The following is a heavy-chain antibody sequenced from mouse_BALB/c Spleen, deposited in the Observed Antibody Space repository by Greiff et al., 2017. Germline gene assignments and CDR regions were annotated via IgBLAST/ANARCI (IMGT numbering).Heavy chain of an antibody. Sequence: EVKLVESGGGLVKPGGSLKLSCAASGFTFSSYAMSWVRQSPEKRLEWVAEISSGGSYTYYPDTVTGRFTISRDNAKNTLYLEMSSLRSEDTAMYYCARASSYFDYWGQGTTLTVSS. CDR3: ARASSYFDY. D-gene: IGHD1-1*01. J-gene: IGHJ2*01. CDR1: GFTFSSYA. V-gene: IGHV5-9-4*01. CDR2: ISSGGSYT.